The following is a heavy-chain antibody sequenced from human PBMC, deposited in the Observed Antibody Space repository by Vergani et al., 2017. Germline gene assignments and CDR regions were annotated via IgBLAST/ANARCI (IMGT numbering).Heavy chain of an antibody. V-gene: IGHV4-61*02. Sequence: VKLQASCPGLLKPSQTLSLTCTVSGESIRSGSHYWSWIRQPAGKGPEWIGHIHTGGSTDLNPSFKSRVSISVDTSKSQFSLKLNSVTVADTAVYYCARSRPYCTSGSCPAIWGQGTLVTVSS. D-gene: IGHD2-15*01. CDR3: ARSRPYCTSGSCPAI. CDR2: IHTGGST. J-gene: IGHJ4*02. CDR1: GESIRSGSHY.